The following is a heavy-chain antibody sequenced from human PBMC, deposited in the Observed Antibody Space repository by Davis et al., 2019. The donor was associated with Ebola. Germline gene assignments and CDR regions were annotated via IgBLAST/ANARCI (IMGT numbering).Heavy chain of an antibody. J-gene: IGHJ6*02. CDR2: IHNSGST. D-gene: IGHD3-10*01. CDR1: GGSFSDYY. V-gene: IGHV4-34*01. Sequence: SETLSLTCTAYGGSFSDYYWSWIRQPQGKGLEWIGEIHNSGSTKYSPSLKSLVTMSIDTSKNQFSLKMSSVTAADTAVYYCARSDYGSGNYMWGRNYYYYYGMDVWGQGTPVTVSS. CDR3: ARSDYGSGNYMWGRNYYYYYGMDV.